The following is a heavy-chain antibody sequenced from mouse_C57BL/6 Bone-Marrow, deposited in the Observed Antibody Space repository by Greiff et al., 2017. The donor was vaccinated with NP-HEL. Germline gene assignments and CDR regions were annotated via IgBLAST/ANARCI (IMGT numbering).Heavy chain of an antibody. Sequence: EVMLVASWGDLVKPGGSLQLSCAASGFPFSSYGMSWVRPTPDKRLEWVATISSGGSFTYYPASVKGRFTISRDNAKNTLYLQMSSLKSEDTAMDYCAREVLGAMDYWGQGTSVTVSS. CDR3: AREVLGAMDY. J-gene: IGHJ4*01. CDR1: GFPFSSYG. V-gene: IGHV5-6*01. CDR2: ISSGGSFT.